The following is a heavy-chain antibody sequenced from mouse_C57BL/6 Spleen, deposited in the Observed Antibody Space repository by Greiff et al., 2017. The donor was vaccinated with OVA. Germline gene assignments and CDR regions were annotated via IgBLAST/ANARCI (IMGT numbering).Heavy chain of an antibody. V-gene: IGHV5-16*01. J-gene: IGHJ2*01. D-gene: IGHD1-1*01. CDR1: GFTFSDYY. CDR2: INYDGSST. Sequence: EVKLMESEGGLVQPGSSMKLSCTASGFTFSDYYMAWVRQVPEKGLEWVANINYDGSSTYYLDSLKSRFIISRDNAKNILYLQMSSLKSEDTATYYCARAYYGSSYVYFDYWGQGTTLTVSS. CDR3: ARAYYGSSYVYFDY.